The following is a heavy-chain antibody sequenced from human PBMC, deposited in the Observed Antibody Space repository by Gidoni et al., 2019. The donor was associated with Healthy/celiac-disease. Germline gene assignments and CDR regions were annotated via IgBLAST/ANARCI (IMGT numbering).Heavy chain of an antibody. V-gene: IGHV4-59*01. CDR2: IYYSGST. CDR1: GGAISSDY. CDR3: ARSPKPYSSGWTEYFQH. Sequence: QVQLQESGPGLVKPSETLSLTCTVSGGAISSDYWSWIRQPPGKGLEWIGYIYYSGSTNYNPSLKSRVTISVDTSKNQFSLKLSSVTAADTAVYYCARSPKPYSSGWTEYFQHWGQGTLVTVSS. D-gene: IGHD6-19*01. J-gene: IGHJ1*01.